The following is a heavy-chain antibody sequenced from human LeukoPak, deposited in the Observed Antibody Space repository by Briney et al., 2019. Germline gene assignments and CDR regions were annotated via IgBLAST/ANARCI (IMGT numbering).Heavy chain of an antibody. D-gene: IGHD1-7*01. J-gene: IGHJ4*02. CDR1: GFTFSSYE. CDR3: ARNSPFDF. Sequence: GGSLRLSCAASGFTFSSYEMNWVRQAPGKGLEWVAKIKVDGSAQYNVDSVKGRFTISRDNVNNSLFLQMTSLRVEDSVVYYCARNSPFDFGGEGTLVTV. V-gene: IGHV3-7*01. CDR2: IKVDGSAQ.